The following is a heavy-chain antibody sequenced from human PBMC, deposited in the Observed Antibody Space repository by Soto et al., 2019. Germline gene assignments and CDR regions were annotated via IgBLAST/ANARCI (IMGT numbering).Heavy chain of an antibody. CDR3: ARDLGPPNWFDP. Sequence: ASVKVSCKTSGYAFSGYRLSWVRQGPGQGLEWMGWIGGYNGNTDYAQKFQGRVTMTTDTSTSTAYMELRSLRSDDTAVYYCARDLGPPNWFDPWGRGTLVTVSS. D-gene: IGHD2-8*01. CDR1: GYAFSGYR. V-gene: IGHV1-18*01. CDR2: IGGYNGNT. J-gene: IGHJ5*02.